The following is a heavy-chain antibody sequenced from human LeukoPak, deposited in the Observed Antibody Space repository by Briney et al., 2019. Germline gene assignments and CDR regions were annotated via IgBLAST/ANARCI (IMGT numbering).Heavy chain of an antibody. CDR1: GGSISSYY. Sequence: PSETLSLTCTVSGGSISSYYWSWIRQPPGKGLEWIGYIYYSGSTNYNPSLKSRVTISVDTSKNQFFLKLNSVTAADTAVYYCARLKQLFRAFDIWGQGTMVTVSS. V-gene: IGHV4-59*08. CDR3: ARLKQLFRAFDI. J-gene: IGHJ3*02. CDR2: IYYSGST. D-gene: IGHD6-13*01.